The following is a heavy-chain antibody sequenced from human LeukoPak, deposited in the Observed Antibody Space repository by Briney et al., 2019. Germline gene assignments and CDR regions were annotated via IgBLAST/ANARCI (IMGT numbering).Heavy chain of an antibody. CDR2: MNPNSGNT. CDR3: ARGIAARPDYYYYYMDV. J-gene: IGHJ6*03. Sequence: ASVKVSCKASGYTFTSYDINWVRRATGQGLEWMGWMNPNSGNTGYAQKFQGRVTITRNTSISTAYMELSSLRSEDTAVYYCARGIAARPDYYYYYMDVWGKGTTVTVSS. CDR1: GYTFTSYD. V-gene: IGHV1-8*03. D-gene: IGHD6-6*01.